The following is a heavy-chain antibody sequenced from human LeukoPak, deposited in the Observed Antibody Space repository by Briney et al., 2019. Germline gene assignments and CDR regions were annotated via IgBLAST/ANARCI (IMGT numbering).Heavy chain of an antibody. J-gene: IGHJ3*02. CDR2: ISSSSSTI. Sequence: PGGTLRLSCAASGFTFSSYSMNWGRQAPGKGLPWVSYISSSSSTIYYADSVKGRFTISRDNAKNSLYLQMNSLRAEDTAVYYCARDGYCSGGSCYHDAFDIWGQGTMVTVSS. D-gene: IGHD2-15*01. CDR1: GFTFSSYS. CDR3: ARDGYCSGGSCYHDAFDI. V-gene: IGHV3-48*01.